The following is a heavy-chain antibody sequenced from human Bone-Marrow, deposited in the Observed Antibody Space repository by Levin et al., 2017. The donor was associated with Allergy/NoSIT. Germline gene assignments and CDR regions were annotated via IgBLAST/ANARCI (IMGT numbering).Heavy chain of an antibody. D-gene: IGHD2-15*01. V-gene: IGHV4-34*01. CDR1: GGSLKTFY. CDR3: AGCNGATPFDF. J-gene: IGHJ4*02. CDR2: IDHSGSP. Sequence: SETLSLTCAVYGGSLKTFYWSWIRQSPGKGLEWIGEIDHSGSPNYNPALMSRVTISGDTSKNQFSLKLTSVTAADTAAYFCAGCNGATPFDFWGQGTLVTVSS.